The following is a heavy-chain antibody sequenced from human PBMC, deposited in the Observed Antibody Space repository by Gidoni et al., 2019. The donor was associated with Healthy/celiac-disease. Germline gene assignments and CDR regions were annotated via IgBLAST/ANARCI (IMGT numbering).Heavy chain of an antibody. D-gene: IGHD3-22*01. CDR1: GGSISSYY. V-gene: IGHV4-4*07. J-gene: IGHJ4*02. CDR2: IYTSGST. Sequence: QVQLQESGPGLVKPSETLSLTCTVSGGSISSYYWSWIRQPPGKGLEWIGRIYTSGSTNYNPSLKSRVTMSVDTSKNQFSLKLSSVTAADTAVYYCARDYYDSSGYYFFDYWGQGTLVTVSS. CDR3: ARDYYDSSGYYFFDY.